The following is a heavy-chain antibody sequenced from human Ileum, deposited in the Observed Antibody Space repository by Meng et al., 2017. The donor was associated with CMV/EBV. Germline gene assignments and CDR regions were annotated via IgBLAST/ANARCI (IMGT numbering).Heavy chain of an antibody. Sequence: LQGACRVLLTPAHAPHHPGAVSGCTLTSYYRSWVRQPAGKALEWISPIYHRGSTNHNTSLKSQVNLSVATSKNQFSTRLTSVTAADTAVYYCADGPGGFCVFNFDPWGQGTLVTVSS. CDR2: IYHRGST. J-gene: IGHJ5*02. CDR1: GCTLTSYY. V-gene: IGHV4-4*07. CDR3: ADGPGGFCVFNFDP. D-gene: IGHD3-16*01.